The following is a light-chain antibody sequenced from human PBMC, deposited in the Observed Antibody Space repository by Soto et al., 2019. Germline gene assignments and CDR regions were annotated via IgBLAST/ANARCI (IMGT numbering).Light chain of an antibody. V-gene: IGLV3-21*02. CDR2: DDN. J-gene: IGLJ3*02. CDR1: NIGSKS. CDR3: QVWDSSSDHWV. Sequence: SYELTQPPSVSVAPGQTAWITCGGNNIGSKSVHWYQQKPGQAPVLVVYDDNDRPSGIPERFSGSNSGNTATLTISRVEAGDEADYYCQVWDSSSDHWVFGGGTQLTVL.